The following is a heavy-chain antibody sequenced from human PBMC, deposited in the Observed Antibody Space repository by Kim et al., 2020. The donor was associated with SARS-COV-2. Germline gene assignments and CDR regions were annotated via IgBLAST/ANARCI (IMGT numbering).Heavy chain of an antibody. CDR1: GFTFSSYE. D-gene: IGHD3-16*02. CDR3: ARSPPIHYDYVWGSYREEGD. CDR2: ISSSGSTI. Sequence: GGSLRLSCAASGFTFSSYEMNWVRQAPGKGLEWVSYISSSGSTIYYADSVKGRFTISRDNAKNSLYLQMNSLRAEDTAVYYCARSPPIHYDYVWGSYREEGDSGQLTPLTVSS. J-gene: IGHJ4*02. V-gene: IGHV3-48*03.